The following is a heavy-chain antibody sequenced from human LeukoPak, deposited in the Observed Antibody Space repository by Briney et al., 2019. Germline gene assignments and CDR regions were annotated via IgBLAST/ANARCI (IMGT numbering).Heavy chain of an antibody. Sequence: SETLSLTCAVYGGSFSGYYWSWIRQPPGKGLEWTGEINHSGSTNYNPSLKSRVTISVDTSKNQFSLKLSSVTAADTAVYYCARESESVVTGRRTFYWGQGTLVTVSS. CDR3: ARESESVVTGRRTFY. J-gene: IGHJ4*02. D-gene: IGHD3-22*01. CDR2: INHSGST. V-gene: IGHV4-34*01. CDR1: GGSFSGYY.